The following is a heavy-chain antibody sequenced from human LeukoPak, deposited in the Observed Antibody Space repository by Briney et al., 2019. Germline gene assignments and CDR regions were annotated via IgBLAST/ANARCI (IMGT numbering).Heavy chain of an antibody. Sequence: ASVKVSCKASGYSFTDYAIHWVRQAPGQRLEWMGWLSAGSGYTKYSEKFQGSRTITRDTSASTAYMELSSLTSEDTAVYYCARSGIGTVPGSYFDYCGQGTLVTVSS. J-gene: IGHJ4*02. CDR1: GYSFTDYA. D-gene: IGHD2-2*01. V-gene: IGHV1-3*01. CDR3: ARSGIGTVPGSYFDY. CDR2: LSAGSGYT.